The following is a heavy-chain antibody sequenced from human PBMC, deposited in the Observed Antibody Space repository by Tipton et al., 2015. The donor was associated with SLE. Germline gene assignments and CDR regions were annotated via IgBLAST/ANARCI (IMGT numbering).Heavy chain of an antibody. D-gene: IGHD2-21*01. V-gene: IGHV4-59*11. Sequence: LRLSCTVSGGSISSHYWSWIRQPPGKGLEWIGYIYYSGSTNYNPSLKSRVTISVDTSKNQFSLKLSSVTAADTAVYYCARVNYCGGDCYIDAFDIWGQGTMVTVSS. J-gene: IGHJ3*02. CDR2: IYYSGST. CDR1: GGSISSHY. CDR3: ARVNYCGGDCYIDAFDI.